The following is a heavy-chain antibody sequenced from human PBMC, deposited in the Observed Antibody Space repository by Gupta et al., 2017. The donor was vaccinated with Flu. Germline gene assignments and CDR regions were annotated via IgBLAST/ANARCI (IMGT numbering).Heavy chain of an antibody. Sequence: QVHLVQSGAEVQKPGASVKVSCKASGYTFTDYDINWVRQASGQGLEWMGWMNPHTGNTGYAQKFQGRVTMTSDTSIRTAYMELSGLRSEDTAVYYCARDQESSSYDTAGLDYWGQGTLVTVSS. D-gene: IGHD3-22*01. V-gene: IGHV1-8*01. CDR1: GYTFTDYD. CDR2: MNPHTGNT. J-gene: IGHJ4*02. CDR3: ARDQESSSYDTAGLDY.